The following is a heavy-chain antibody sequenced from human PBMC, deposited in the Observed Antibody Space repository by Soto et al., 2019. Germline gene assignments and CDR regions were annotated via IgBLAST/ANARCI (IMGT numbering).Heavy chain of an antibody. D-gene: IGHD6-13*01. CDR1: GYTFTNYY. V-gene: IGHV1-46*01. J-gene: IGHJ4*02. CDR2: INPIGGST. Sequence: QVQLVQSGAEVKKPGASVKVSCEASGYTFTNYYIYWVRQAPGQGLEWMGIINPIGGSTSYAQKFQGRVTMTRDTSTSTVYMEMSSLRDEDTAVYYCARDGIVAADSFDYWGQGSLVTVSS. CDR3: ARDGIVAADSFDY.